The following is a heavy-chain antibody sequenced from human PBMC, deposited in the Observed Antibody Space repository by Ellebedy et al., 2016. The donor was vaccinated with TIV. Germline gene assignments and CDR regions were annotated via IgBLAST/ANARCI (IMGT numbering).Heavy chain of an antibody. CDR2: IYSSGST. CDR3: MRRWS. Sequence: GESLKISCAASGFTVSRNYMNWVRQAPGKGLEWVSVIYSSGSTYYADSVKGRFTISRDSSKNTLYLQMNSLRSEDSAVYYCMRRWSWGQGTLVTVSS. D-gene: IGHD2-15*01. V-gene: IGHV3-66*04. CDR1: GFTVSRNY. J-gene: IGHJ4*02.